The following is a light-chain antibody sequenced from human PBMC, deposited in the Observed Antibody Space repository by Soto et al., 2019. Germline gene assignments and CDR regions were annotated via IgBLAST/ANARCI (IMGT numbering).Light chain of an antibody. Sequence: EIVMTQSPATLFVSAWERATLSCRARQSISSNLDWYQQKPGQAPRLLIYGASSRATGIPDRFSGSGSGTDFTLTISRLEPEDFAVYYCQQFDDSQWTFGQGTKVDIK. V-gene: IGKV3-20*01. J-gene: IGKJ1*01. CDR1: QSISSN. CDR2: GAS. CDR3: QQFDDSQWT.